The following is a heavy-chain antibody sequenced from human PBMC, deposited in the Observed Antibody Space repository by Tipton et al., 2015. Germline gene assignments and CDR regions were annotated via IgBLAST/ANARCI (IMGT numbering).Heavy chain of an antibody. Sequence: LRLSCTVSGVSISSTGYYWGWIRQPPGKGLEWIGSIYYSGDTYYNPSLKSRVTISVDTSKNQFSLKLSSVTAADTAVYYCARRGVTSRSWWYFDLWGRGTLVTVSS. CDR2: IYYSGDT. J-gene: IGHJ2*01. CDR3: ARRGVTSRSWWYFDL. CDR1: GVSISSTGYY. D-gene: IGHD2-21*02. V-gene: IGHV4-39*01.